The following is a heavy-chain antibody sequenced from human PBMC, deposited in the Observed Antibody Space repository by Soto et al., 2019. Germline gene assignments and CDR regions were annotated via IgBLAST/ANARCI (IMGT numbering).Heavy chain of an antibody. Sequence: PSDTLSLTCTVSGGSISSSSYYWGWIRQPPGKGLEWIGSIYYSGSTYYNPSLKSRVTISVDTSKNQFSLKLSSVTAADTAVYYCARFHLTPYSGYGRIDYWGQGTLVTVSS. CDR2: IYYSGST. J-gene: IGHJ4*02. CDR3: ARFHLTPYSGYGRIDY. D-gene: IGHD5-12*01. CDR1: GGSISSSSYY. V-gene: IGHV4-39*01.